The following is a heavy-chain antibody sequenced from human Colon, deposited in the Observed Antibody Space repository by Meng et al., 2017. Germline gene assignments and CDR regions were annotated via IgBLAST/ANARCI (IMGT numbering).Heavy chain of an antibody. CDR1: EFSFSSYE. V-gene: IGHV3-48*03. J-gene: IGHJ4*02. CDR3: ARANFDFYYFDS. CDR2: VSGSGGTM. Sequence: GGSLRLSCVGSEFSFSSYEMTWVRQAPGKGLEWVAYVSGSGGTMYYADSVKGRFTISRDNAKSSLYLQMNSLRAEDTGVYYCARANFDFYYFDSWGQGTQVTVS.